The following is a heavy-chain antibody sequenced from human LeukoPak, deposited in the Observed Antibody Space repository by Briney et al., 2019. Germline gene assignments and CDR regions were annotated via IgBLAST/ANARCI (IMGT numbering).Heavy chain of an antibody. V-gene: IGHV1-46*01. D-gene: IGHD3-3*01. CDR2: INPSGGST. CDR1: GYTFTSYY. CDR3: ARDRPGGYYFGPSTTYYYYGMDV. Sequence: ASEKVSCKASGYTFTSYYMHWVRQAPGQGLEWMGIINPSGGSTSYAQKFQGRVTMTRDTSTSTVYMELSSLRSEDTAVYYCARDRPGGYYFGPSTTYYYYGMDVWGQGTTVTVSS. J-gene: IGHJ6*02.